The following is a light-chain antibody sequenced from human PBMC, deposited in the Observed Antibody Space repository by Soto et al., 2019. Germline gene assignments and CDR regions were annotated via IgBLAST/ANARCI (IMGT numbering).Light chain of an antibody. J-gene: IGLJ3*02. V-gene: IGLV7-46*01. CDR1: TGAVTTGQS. Sequence: QAVVTQEPSLTVSPGGTVTFTCGSSTGAVTTGQSPYWFQQRPGQAPRTLIYETSNKHSWTPARFSASLLGGKAALTLSGAQPEDEADYYCLLLFHGYWGFGGGTKLTVL. CDR2: ETS. CDR3: LLLFHGYWG.